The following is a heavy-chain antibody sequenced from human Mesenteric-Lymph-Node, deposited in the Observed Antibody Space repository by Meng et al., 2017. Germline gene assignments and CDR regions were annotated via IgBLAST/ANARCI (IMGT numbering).Heavy chain of an antibody. V-gene: IGHV1-2*06. CDR1: GYTFSNYG. CDR2: INPNSGGT. D-gene: IGHD3-10*01. Sequence: ASVKVSCKASGYTFSNYGIIWVRQAPGQGLEWMGRINPNSGGTNYAQKFQGRVTMTRDTSISTAYMELSRLRSDDTAVYYCARVWMVRGVLFSHYGMDVWGQGTTVTVSS. J-gene: IGHJ6*02. CDR3: ARVWMVRGVLFSHYGMDV.